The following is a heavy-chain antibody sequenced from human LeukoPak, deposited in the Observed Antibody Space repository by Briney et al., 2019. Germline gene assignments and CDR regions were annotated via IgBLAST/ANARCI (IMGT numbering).Heavy chain of an antibody. Sequence: ASVKVSCKASGYTFTSYGISWVRQAPGQGLEWMGWISAYNGNTNYAQKLQGRVTMTTDTSTSTAYMELRSLRSDDTAVYYCARPYSDSSGWLSGRLYYFDYWGQGTLVTVSS. J-gene: IGHJ4*02. D-gene: IGHD6-19*01. CDR1: GYTFTSYG. V-gene: IGHV1-18*01. CDR2: ISAYNGNT. CDR3: ARPYSDSSGWLSGRLYYFDY.